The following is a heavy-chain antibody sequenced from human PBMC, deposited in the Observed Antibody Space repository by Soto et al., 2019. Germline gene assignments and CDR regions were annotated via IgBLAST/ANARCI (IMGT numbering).Heavy chain of an antibody. J-gene: IGHJ6*02. CDR1: GLTFGSHG. V-gene: IGHV3-30*18. D-gene: IGHD1-1*01. CDR3: AKELGTTISDHGMDV. Sequence: PGGSLRLSCVASGLTFGSHGMHWVRQAPGKGLEWVAVISYDETNEHYVDSVKGRFTISRDNSKSIPYLQMNRLRPENTAVYKCAKELGTTISDHGMDVWGQGTTVTVSS. CDR2: ISYDETNE.